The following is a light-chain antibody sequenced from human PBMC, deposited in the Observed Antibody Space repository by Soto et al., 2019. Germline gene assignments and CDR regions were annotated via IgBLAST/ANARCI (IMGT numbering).Light chain of an antibody. CDR2: NDN. CDR1: SSNIGSKT. CDR3: ATWDVSLNGRV. Sequence: QSVLTQPPSTSGTPGQRVTISCSGSSSNIGSKTLNWFRQVPGTAPKLLIYNDNQRPSGVPDRFSGFKSGTSASLAISGLQSEDEADYYCATWDVSLNGRVFGGGTQLTVL. V-gene: IGLV1-44*01. J-gene: IGLJ3*02.